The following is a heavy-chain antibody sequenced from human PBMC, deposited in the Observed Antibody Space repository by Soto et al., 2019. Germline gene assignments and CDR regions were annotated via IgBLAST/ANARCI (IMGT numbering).Heavy chain of an antibody. D-gene: IGHD3-22*01. V-gene: IGHV4-39*01. J-gene: IGHJ4*02. CDR2: IYYSGCT. CDR1: GGSISSSSYY. CDR3: ARPTDGWDYYDSSGYYPFGI. Sequence: QLQLQESGPGLVKPSETLSLTCTVSGGSISSSSYYWGWIRQPPGKGLEWIGSIYYSGCTYYNPSLKSRVTISVDTSKNQFSLKLSAVTAADASVYYCARPTDGWDYYDSSGYYPFGIWGQGTLVTVSS.